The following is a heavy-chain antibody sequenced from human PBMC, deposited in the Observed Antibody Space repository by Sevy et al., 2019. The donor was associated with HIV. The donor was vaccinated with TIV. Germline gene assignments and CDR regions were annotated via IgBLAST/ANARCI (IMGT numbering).Heavy chain of an antibody. D-gene: IGHD3-3*01. J-gene: IGHJ6*02. CDR1: GFTVSSNY. Sequence: GGSLRLSCAASGFTVSSNYMSWVRQAPGKGLEWVSVIYSGGSTYYADSVKGRSTISRDNSKNTLYLQMNSLGAEDTAVYYCARSLGITIFGVVINTDYYYGMDVWGQGTTVTVSS. CDR2: IYSGGST. V-gene: IGHV3-53*01. CDR3: ARSLGITIFGVVINTDYYYGMDV.